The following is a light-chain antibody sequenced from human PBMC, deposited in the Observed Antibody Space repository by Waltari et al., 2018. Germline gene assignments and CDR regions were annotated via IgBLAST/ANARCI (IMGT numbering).Light chain of an antibody. J-gene: IGLJ2*01. V-gene: IGLV2-23*02. CDR2: EAT. Sequence: QSALTQPASVSGSPGQSITISCTGTSSDVGSYNFVTWYQQHPGKAPKLMIYEATKRPSGGSNRFSGSKSGNTVSLTISGRQAEDEADYYCCSYTTSNTFVFGGGTKLTVL. CDR3: CSYTTSNTFV. CDR1: SSDVGSYNF.